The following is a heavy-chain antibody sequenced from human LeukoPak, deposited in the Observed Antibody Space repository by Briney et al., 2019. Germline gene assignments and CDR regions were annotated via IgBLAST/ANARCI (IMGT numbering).Heavy chain of an antibody. CDR2: IKQDGSEK. V-gene: IGHV3-7*01. Sequence: GGSLRLSCAASGFTFNSYAMSWVRQAPGKGLEWVANIKQDGSEKYYVDSVKGRFTISRDNAKNSLYLQMNSLRAEDTAVYYCARDDPGLCFDYWGQGTLVTVSS. CDR1: GFTFNSYA. J-gene: IGHJ4*02. CDR3: ARDDPGLCFDY.